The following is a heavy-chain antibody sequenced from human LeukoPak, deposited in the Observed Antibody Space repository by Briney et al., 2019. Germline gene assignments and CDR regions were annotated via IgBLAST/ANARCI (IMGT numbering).Heavy chain of an antibody. CDR1: GYTFTGYY. V-gene: IGHV1-46*01. D-gene: IGHD1-26*01. J-gene: IGHJ3*02. Sequence: ASVKVSCKASGYTFTGYYMHWVRQAPGQGLEWMGIINPSGGSTSYAQKFQGRVTMTRDMSTSTVYMELSSLRSEDTAVYYCATTELHDAFDIWGQGTMVTVSS. CDR3: ATTELHDAFDI. CDR2: INPSGGST.